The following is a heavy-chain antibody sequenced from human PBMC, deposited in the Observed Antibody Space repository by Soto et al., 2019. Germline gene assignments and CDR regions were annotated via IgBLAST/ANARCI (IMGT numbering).Heavy chain of an antibody. Sequence: PGGSLRLSCAASGFTFSSYEMNWVRQAPGKGLEWVSYISSSGSTIYYADSVKGRFTISRDNAKISLYLQMNSLRAEDTAVYYCARENIVATVDDAFDIWGQGTMVTVSS. CDR2: ISSSGSTI. J-gene: IGHJ3*02. CDR1: GFTFSSYE. V-gene: IGHV3-48*03. CDR3: ARENIVATVDDAFDI. D-gene: IGHD5-12*01.